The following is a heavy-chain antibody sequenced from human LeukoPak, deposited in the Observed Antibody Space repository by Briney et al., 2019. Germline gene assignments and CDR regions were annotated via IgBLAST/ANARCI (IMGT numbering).Heavy chain of an antibody. V-gene: IGHV1-18*01. CDR3: ARVELRYFDWLSPPPSFDI. CDR1: GYTFTSYG. Sequence: ASVKVSCKASGYTFTSYGISWVRQAPGQGLGWMGWISAYNGNTNYAQKLQGRVTMTTDTSTSTAYMELRSLRSDDTAVYYCARVELRYFDWLSPPPSFDIWGQGTMVTVSS. J-gene: IGHJ3*02. CDR2: ISAYNGNT. D-gene: IGHD3-9*01.